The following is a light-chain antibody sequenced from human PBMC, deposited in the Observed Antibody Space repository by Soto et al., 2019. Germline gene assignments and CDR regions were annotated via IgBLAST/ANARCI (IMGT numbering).Light chain of an antibody. V-gene: IGKV1-5*01. CDR3: QQYGSSGT. Sequence: DIQMTQSPATLSASVGDRVTITCRASQRVDRWLAWYQQKPGKAPKLLISDASTLESGVPSRFSGSGSGTEFTLTISSLQPDDFATYYCQQYGSSGTFGQGTKVDIK. CDR1: QRVDRW. CDR2: DAS. J-gene: IGKJ1*01.